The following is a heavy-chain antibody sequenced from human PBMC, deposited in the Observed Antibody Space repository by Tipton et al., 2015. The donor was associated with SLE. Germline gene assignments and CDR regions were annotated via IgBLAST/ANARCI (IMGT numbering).Heavy chain of an antibody. J-gene: IGHJ6*02. CDR2: IRYDGADN. V-gene: IGHV3-30*02. Sequence: SLRLSCAASGFTFSSYGIHWVRQAPGKGLEWVAFIRYDGADNYYADSVKGRFAISRDNSRNTVYLQMNSLRAADTGVYYCAKDLFPRHPNYYNYGMDVWGQGTTVTVSS. D-gene: IGHD2-21*01. CDR1: GFTFSSYG. CDR3: AKDLFPRHPNYYNYGMDV.